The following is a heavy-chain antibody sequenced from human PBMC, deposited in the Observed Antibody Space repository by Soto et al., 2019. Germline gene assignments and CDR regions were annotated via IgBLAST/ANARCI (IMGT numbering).Heavy chain of an antibody. V-gene: IGHV1-8*01. CDR3: ARKYSSGRVGIDC. CDR2: LNPNSGNT. J-gene: IGHJ4*02. Sequence: ASVKVSCKASGYTFTSYDINWVRQATGQGLEWMGWLNPNSGNTGYAQKFQGRVTMTRNTSISTVYMELSSLRSEDTAVYYCARKYSSGRVGIDCWGQGTLVTVSS. D-gene: IGHD6-25*01. CDR1: GYTFTSYD.